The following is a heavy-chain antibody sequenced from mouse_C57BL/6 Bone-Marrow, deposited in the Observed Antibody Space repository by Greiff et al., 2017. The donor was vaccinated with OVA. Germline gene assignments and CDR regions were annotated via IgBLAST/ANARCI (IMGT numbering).Heavy chain of an antibody. CDR2: ISSGGSYT. CDR3: ARSTMIRDYYAMDY. V-gene: IGHV5-6*02. D-gene: IGHD2-4*01. CDR1: GFTFSSYG. J-gene: IGHJ4*01. Sequence: DVMLVESGGDLVKPGGSLKLSCAASGFTFSSYGMSWVRQTPDKRLEWVATISSGGSYTYYPDSVKGRFTISRDNAKNTLYLQMSSLKSEDTAMYYCARSTMIRDYYAMDYWGQGTSVTVSS.